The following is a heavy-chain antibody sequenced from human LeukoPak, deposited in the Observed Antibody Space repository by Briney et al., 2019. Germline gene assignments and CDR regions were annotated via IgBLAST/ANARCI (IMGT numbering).Heavy chain of an antibody. V-gene: IGHV4-61*02. CDR3: ARFPTDYYDSSGYHDAFDT. CDR1: GGSISSGSYY. Sequence: SQTLSLTCTVSGGSISSGSYYWSWIRQPAGKGLEWIGRIYTSGSTNYNPSLKSRFTISVDTSKNQFSLKLSSMTAADTAVYYCARFPTDYYDSSGYHDAFDTWGQGTMVTVSS. J-gene: IGHJ3*02. D-gene: IGHD3-22*01. CDR2: IYTSGST.